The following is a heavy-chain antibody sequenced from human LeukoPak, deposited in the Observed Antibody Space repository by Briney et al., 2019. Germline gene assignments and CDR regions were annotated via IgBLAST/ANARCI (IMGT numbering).Heavy chain of an antibody. D-gene: IGHD2-2*01. Sequence: PSETLSLTCAVYGGSFSGYYWSWIRQPPAKGLEWIGEINHSGSTNYNPSLKSRVTISVDTSKNQFSLKLSSVTAADTAVYYCARALVVVPAAHHSHYMDVWGKGTTVTVSS. J-gene: IGHJ6*03. CDR2: INHSGST. CDR3: ARALVVVPAAHHSHYMDV. V-gene: IGHV4-34*01. CDR1: GGSFSGYY.